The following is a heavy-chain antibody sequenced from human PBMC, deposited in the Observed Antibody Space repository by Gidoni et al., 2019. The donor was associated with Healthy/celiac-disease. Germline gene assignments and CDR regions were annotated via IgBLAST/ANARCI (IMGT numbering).Heavy chain of an antibody. CDR3: ARAPPYYYYYGMDV. CDR1: GGSISRYY. CDR2: IYYSGST. Sequence: QVQLQESGPGLVKPSETLSLTCTVSGGSISRYYWSWIRQPPGKGLEWIGYIYYSGSTNYNPSLKSRVTISVDTSNNQFSLKLSSVTAADTAVYYCARAPPYYYYYGMDVWGQGTTVTVSS. J-gene: IGHJ6*02. V-gene: IGHV4-59*01.